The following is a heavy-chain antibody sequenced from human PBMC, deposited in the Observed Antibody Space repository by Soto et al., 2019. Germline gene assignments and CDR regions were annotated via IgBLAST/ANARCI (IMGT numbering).Heavy chain of an antibody. V-gene: IGHV3-11*01. J-gene: IGHJ4*02. D-gene: IGHD3-22*01. CDR3: ARQSSGYDTTGYYYESGWPDY. CDR2: ISRSGLTI. CDR1: GFNFSDYY. Sequence: GGSLRLSCAASGFNFSDYYMTWIRQAPGKGLEWISHISRSGLTIYYADSVKGRFTISRDNAKNSVNLQMNSLRAEDTAAYFCARQSSGYDTTGYYYESGWPDYWGQGTLVTVSS.